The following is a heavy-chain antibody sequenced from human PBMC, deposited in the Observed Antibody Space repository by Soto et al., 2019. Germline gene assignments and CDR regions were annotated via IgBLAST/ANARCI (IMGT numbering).Heavy chain of an antibody. D-gene: IGHD2-2*01. CDR3: ARDLRDIVVVPAACDY. V-gene: IGHV1-18*01. CDR1: GYTFTSYG. J-gene: IGHJ4*02. Sequence: QVPLVQSGAEVKKPGASVKVSCKASGYTFTSYGISWVRQAPGQGFEWMGWISAYNGNTNYAQKLQGRVTMTTDTSTSTAYMELRSLRSDDTAVYYCARDLRDIVVVPAACDYWGQGTLVTVSS. CDR2: ISAYNGNT.